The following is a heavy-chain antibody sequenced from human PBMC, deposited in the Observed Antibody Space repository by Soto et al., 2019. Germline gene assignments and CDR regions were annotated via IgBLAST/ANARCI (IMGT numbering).Heavy chain of an antibody. CDR2: IYYSGST. Sequence: PSETLSLTCTVSGGSISSYYWGWIRQPPGKGLEWIGSIYYSGSTYYNPSLKSRVTISRDDAKNSLYLQMNSLRDEDTAVYYCVREDWNRFDHWGQGTLVTVSS. J-gene: IGHJ4*02. V-gene: IGHV4-39*02. CDR1: GGSISSYY. CDR3: VREDWNRFDH. D-gene: IGHD1-1*01.